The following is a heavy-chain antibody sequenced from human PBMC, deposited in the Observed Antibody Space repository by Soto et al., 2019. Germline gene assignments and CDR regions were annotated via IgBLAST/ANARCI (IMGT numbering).Heavy chain of an antibody. D-gene: IGHD3-3*01. V-gene: IGHV3-13*01. J-gene: IGHJ5*02. CDR2: IGTQHDA. CDR3: ARRAFFGLGGGGWLDP. Sequence: EVQLVESGGGLVQPGGSLRLSCAASGFTFSAYDMHWVRQATGKSLEWVAAIGTQHDAYYPNSVKGRFTISRENAKNSLYLQRNGLGAGARVVYYCARRAFFGLGGGGWLDPWGQGTLVTVSS. CDR1: GFTFSAYD.